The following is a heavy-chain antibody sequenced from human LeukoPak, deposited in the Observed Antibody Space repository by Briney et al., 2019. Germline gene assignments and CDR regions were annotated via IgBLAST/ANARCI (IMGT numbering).Heavy chain of an antibody. CDR2: ISSSSSYI. D-gene: IGHD3-10*01. CDR1: GFTFSSYS. CDR3: AKSPGDYYFDY. V-gene: IGHV3-21*01. J-gene: IGHJ4*02. Sequence: GGSLSLSCAASGFTFSSYSMNWLRHAPGKGLEWVSSISSSSSYIYYADSVKGRFTISRDNAKNSLYLQMNSLRAEDTAVYYCAKSPGDYYFDYWGQGTLVTVSS.